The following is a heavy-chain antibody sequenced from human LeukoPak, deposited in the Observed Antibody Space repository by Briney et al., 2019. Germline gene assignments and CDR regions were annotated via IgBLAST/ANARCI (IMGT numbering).Heavy chain of an antibody. CDR3: ARDWVRQWLVNWYFDL. V-gene: IGHV3-7*01. CDR1: GFTFSSYW. J-gene: IGHJ2*01. Sequence: PGGSLRLSCAASGFTFSSYWMSWVRQAPGKGLEWVANIKQDGSEKYYVDSVKGRFTISRDNAKNSLYLQMNSLRAEDTAVYYCARDWVRQWLVNWYFDLWGRGTLVTVFS. D-gene: IGHD6-19*01. CDR2: IKQDGSEK.